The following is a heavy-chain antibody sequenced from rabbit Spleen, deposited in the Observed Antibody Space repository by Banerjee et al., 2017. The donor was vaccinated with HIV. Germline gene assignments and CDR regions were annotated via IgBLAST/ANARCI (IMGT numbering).Heavy chain of an antibody. CDR3: ARDSGTSFSSYGMDL. Sequence: QEQLVESGGGLVQPEGSLTLTFKASGFDFSSNTMCWVRQAPGKGPEWIACIGAGVSSTTSYATWAKGRFTISKTSSTTVTLQMTSLTAADTATYFCARDSGTSFSSYGMDLWGQGTLVTVS. CDR2: IGAGVSSTT. CDR1: GFDFSSNT. J-gene: IGHJ6*01. V-gene: IGHV1S45*01. D-gene: IGHD8-1*01.